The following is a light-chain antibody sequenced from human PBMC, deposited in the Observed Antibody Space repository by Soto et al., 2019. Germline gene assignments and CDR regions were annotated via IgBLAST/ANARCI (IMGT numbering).Light chain of an antibody. CDR3: QQYDNDSWT. V-gene: IGKV1-5*03. CDR1: QSISSW. CDR2: KAS. Sequence: DIQMTQSPSTLSASVGDRVIITCRVSQSISSWLAWYQQKPGKAPNLLIYKASTLKSGVPSRFSGSGSGTEFTLTINSLQPDDFATYYCQQYDNDSWTFGQGTKVEIK. J-gene: IGKJ1*01.